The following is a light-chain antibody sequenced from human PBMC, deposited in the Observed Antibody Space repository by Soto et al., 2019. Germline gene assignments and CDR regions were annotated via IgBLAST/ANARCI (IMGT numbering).Light chain of an antibody. V-gene: IGKV1-5*03. CDR2: KAS. CDR3: QQYNSYSPDT. Sequence: DIQMTQSPSTLSASVGDRVTITCRASQSISSWLAWYQQKPGKAPKHLVYKASSLESGGPSRFSGSGSGTEFTLTISSLQPDDFATYYCQQYNSYSPDTFGQGTKLEIK. CDR1: QSISSW. J-gene: IGKJ2*01.